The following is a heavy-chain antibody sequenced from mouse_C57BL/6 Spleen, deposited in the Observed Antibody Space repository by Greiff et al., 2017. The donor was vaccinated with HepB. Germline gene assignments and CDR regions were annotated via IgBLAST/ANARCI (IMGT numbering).Heavy chain of an antibody. CDR1: GYAFTNYL. CDR2: INPGSGGT. J-gene: IGHJ3*01. CDR3: ARDGGFPFAY. V-gene: IGHV1-54*01. Sequence: VQLQESGAELVRPGTSVKVSCKASGYAFTNYLIEWVKQRPGQGLEWIGVINPGSGGTNYNEKFKGKATLTADKSSSTAYMQLSSLTSEDSAVYFCARDGGFPFAYWGQGTLVTVSA.